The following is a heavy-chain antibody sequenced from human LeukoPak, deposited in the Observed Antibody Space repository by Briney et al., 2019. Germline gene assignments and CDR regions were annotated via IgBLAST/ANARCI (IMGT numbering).Heavy chain of an antibody. D-gene: IGHD2-15*01. CDR1: GFTFDDYA. CDR2: ISWNGDNI. Sequence: GRSLRLSCAASGFTFDDYALHWVRQAPGKGLEWVSAISWNGDNIGYADSVKGRFTVSRDNAKNSLYLQMNSLRAEDTALYYCAKGTNPNIVVVVDDQFDYGMDVWGQGTTVTVSS. J-gene: IGHJ6*02. CDR3: AKGTNPNIVVVVDDQFDYGMDV. V-gene: IGHV3-9*01.